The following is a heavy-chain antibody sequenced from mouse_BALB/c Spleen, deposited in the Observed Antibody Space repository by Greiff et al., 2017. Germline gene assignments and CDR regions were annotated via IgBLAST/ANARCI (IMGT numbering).Heavy chain of an antibody. J-gene: IGHJ4*01. CDR3: ARQDMNYGIYAMDY. D-gene: IGHD1-1*01. Sequence: DVQLVESGGDLVKPGGSLKLSCAASGFTFSSYGMSWVRQTPDKRLEWVATISSGGSYTYYPDSVKGRFTISRDNAKNTLYLQMSSLKSEDTAMYYCARQDMNYGIYAMDYWGQGTSVTVSS. CDR2: ISSGGSYT. CDR1: GFTFSSYG. V-gene: IGHV5-6*01.